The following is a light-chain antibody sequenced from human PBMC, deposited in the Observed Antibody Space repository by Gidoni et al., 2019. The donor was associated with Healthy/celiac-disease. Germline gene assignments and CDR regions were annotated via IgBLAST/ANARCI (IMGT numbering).Light chain of an antibody. Sequence: DIQITQSTSSLSASVGDRVTITCRASPSIISYLNWYQQKPGKAPKLLIYAASSLQSGVPSRFSGSGSGTDFTLTISSLQPEDFATYYCQQSYSTLYTFGQGTKLEIK. J-gene: IGKJ2*01. CDR3: QQSYSTLYT. V-gene: IGKV1-39*01. CDR2: AAS. CDR1: PSIISY.